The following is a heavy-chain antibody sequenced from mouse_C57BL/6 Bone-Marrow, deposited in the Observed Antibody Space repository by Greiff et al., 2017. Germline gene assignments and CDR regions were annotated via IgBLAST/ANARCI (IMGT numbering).Heavy chain of an antibody. CDR3: ARTYSNYPYYAMDY. CDR1: GYTFTSYW. CDR2: IYPGSGST. V-gene: IGHV1-55*01. Sequence: QVQLQQPGAELVKPGASVKMSCKASGYTFTSYWVTWVKPRPGQGLEWIGDIYPGSGSTNYNEKFKSKATLTVATSSSTAYMQLSSLTSEDSAVYYCARTYSNYPYYAMDYWGQGTSVTVSS. D-gene: IGHD2-5*01. J-gene: IGHJ4*01.